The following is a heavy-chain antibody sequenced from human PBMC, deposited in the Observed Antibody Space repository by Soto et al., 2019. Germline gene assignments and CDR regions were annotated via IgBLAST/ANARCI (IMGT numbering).Heavy chain of an antibody. D-gene: IGHD3-9*01. V-gene: IGHV3-33*01. CDR2: IWYDGSNK. J-gene: IGHJ3*02. CDR1: GFTFSSYG. Sequence: GGSLRLSCAASGFTFSSYGMHWVRQAPGKGLDWVAVIWYDGSNKYYADSVKGRFTISRDNSKNTLYLQMNSLRAEDTAVYYCARDYYYDILTGKPEDAFDIWGQGTMVTVSS. CDR3: ARDYYYDILTGKPEDAFDI.